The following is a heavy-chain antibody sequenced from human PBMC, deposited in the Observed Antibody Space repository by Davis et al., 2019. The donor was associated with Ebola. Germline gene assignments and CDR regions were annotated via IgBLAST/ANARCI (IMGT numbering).Heavy chain of an antibody. D-gene: IGHD1-1*01. V-gene: IGHV3-15*01. J-gene: IGHJ1*01. Sequence: PGGSLRLSCAASGFTFTSAWMSWVRQAPGKGLERVGRIRSNTDGGTIEYVTSVKGRFTISRDDSKDTLYLQMNSLRAEDTAVYYCARVGNAVLFQHWGQGTLVTVSS. CDR3: ARVGNAVLFQH. CDR2: IRSNTDGGTI. CDR1: GFTFTSAW.